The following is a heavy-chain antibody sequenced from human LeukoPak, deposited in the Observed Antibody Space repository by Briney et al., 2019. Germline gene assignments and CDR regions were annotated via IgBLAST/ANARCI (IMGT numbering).Heavy chain of an antibody. CDR1: GFTFSRYA. J-gene: IGHJ6*03. CDR3: AKDQLAYYYYYMDV. Sequence: PGGSLRLACAASGFTFSRYAMGWVSQAAGKGLEWVSAISGSVGSTYYADSVKARFTISRDNSKNTLYLQMNSLRAEDTAVYYCAKDQLAYYYYYMDVWGKGTTVTVSS. V-gene: IGHV3-23*01. D-gene: IGHD5-24*01. CDR2: ISGSVGST.